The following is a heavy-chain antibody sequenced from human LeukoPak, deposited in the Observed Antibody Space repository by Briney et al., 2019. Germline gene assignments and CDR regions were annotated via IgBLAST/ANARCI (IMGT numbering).Heavy chain of an antibody. Sequence: GGSLRLSCAASGFTFSTYSMNWVRQAPGKGLEWVSYISSSTTIYYADSVKGRFTISRDNAKNSLYLQMNSLRAEDTAVYYCASLRVVVAATGNDYWGQGTLVTVSS. J-gene: IGHJ4*02. D-gene: IGHD2-15*01. CDR1: GFTFSTYS. V-gene: IGHV3-48*04. CDR2: ISSSTTI. CDR3: ASLRVVVAATGNDY.